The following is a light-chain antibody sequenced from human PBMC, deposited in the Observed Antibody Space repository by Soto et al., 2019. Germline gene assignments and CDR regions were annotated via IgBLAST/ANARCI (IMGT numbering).Light chain of an antibody. CDR2: RNN. CDR3: AAWDDSLSGVV. CDR1: SSNIGRSY. J-gene: IGLJ2*01. Sequence: QSVLTQPPSASGTPGQRVTISCSGSSSNIGRSYVFWYKQLPGTAPRLLIYRNNQRPSAVPDRFAGSKSGTGASLAISGLRSDDEAVYYCAAWDDSLSGVVFGGGTKLTVL. V-gene: IGLV1-47*01.